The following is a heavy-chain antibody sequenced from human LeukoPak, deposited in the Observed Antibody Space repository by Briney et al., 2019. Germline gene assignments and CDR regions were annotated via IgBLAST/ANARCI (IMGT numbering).Heavy chain of an antibody. D-gene: IGHD6-13*01. V-gene: IGHV3-7*04. Sequence: GGSLRLSCAASGFTFSSYWMSWVRHAPGKGLEWVANIKQDGSEKYYVDSVKGRFTISRDNAKNSLYLQMNSLRAEDTAVYYCARGTIAAAGYYYFDYWGQGTQVTVSS. CDR1: GFTFSSYW. CDR2: IKQDGSEK. CDR3: ARGTIAAAGYYYFDY. J-gene: IGHJ4*02.